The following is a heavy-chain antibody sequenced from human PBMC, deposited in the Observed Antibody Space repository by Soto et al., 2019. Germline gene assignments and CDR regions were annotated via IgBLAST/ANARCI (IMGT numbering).Heavy chain of an antibody. CDR1: GYTFTGYY. CDR3: ARVYSSSWYDYFDY. CDR2: INTNSGGT. Sequence: QVQLVQSGAEVKKPGASVKVSCKASGYTFTGYYMHWVRQAPGQGLEWMGWINTNSGGTNYAQKFQGWVTMTRDTSISTAYMELSRLRSDDTAVYYCARVYSSSWYDYFDYWGQGTLVTVSS. V-gene: IGHV1-2*04. J-gene: IGHJ4*02. D-gene: IGHD6-13*01.